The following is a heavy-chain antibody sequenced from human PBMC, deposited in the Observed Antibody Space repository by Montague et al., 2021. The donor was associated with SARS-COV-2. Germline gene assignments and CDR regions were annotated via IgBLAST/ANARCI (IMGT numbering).Heavy chain of an antibody. CDR2: INHGGST. V-gene: IGHV4-34*01. D-gene: IGHD3-10*01. CDR1: GTSFSGYY. Sequence: SETLSLTCAVHGTSFSGYYWNWIRQPPGKGLEWIGEINHGGSTKYSPSLRSRLTISADTSKNQSSLKLTSVAAADTAVYYCARLRDGVVPSPILGVGPYYSYYSMDVWGRGTTVTVSS. J-gene: IGHJ6*03. CDR3: ARLRDGVVPSPILGVGPYYSYYSMDV.